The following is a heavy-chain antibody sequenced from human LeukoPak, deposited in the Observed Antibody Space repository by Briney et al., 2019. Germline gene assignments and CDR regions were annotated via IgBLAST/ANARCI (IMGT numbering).Heavy chain of an antibody. V-gene: IGHV4-39*07. J-gene: IGHJ4*02. CDR2: IYYSGST. D-gene: IGHD5-12*01. CDR3: ARALYSGYKGGHFDY. CDR1: GGSISSSSYY. Sequence: SETLSLTCTVSGGSISSSSYYWGWIRQPPGKGLEWIGSIYYSGSTYYNPSLKSRVTISVDTSKNQFSLKLSSVTAADTAVYYCARALYSGYKGGHFDYWGQGTLVTVSS.